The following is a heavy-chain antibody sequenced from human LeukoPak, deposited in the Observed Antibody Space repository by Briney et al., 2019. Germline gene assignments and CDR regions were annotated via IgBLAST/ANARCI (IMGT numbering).Heavy chain of an antibody. Sequence: PSETLSLTCTVSGGSISSYDWSWIRQPPGKGLEWIGYLYYSAINYYTPSLESPLTISVDTSKHPFSMKLGSVPAADTAVYYCARRAYSSGYYYFYYWGQGTQVTVSS. J-gene: IGHJ4*02. V-gene: IGHV4-59*08. CDR1: GGSISSYD. D-gene: IGHD6-19*01. CDR2: LYYSAIN. CDR3: ARRAYSSGYYYFYY.